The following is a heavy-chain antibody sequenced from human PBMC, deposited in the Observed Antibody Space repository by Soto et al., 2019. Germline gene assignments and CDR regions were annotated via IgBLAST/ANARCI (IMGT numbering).Heavy chain of an antibody. D-gene: IGHD3-22*01. J-gene: IGHJ3*02. Sequence: ETLSLTCTVSGGSISSYYWSWIRQPAGKGLEWIGRIYTSGSTNYNPSLKSRVTMSVDTSKNQFSLKLSSVTAADTAVYYCARDRYYYDSSGYYYAFDIWGQGTMVTVSS. CDR3: ARDRYYYDSSGYYYAFDI. CDR2: IYTSGST. CDR1: GGSISSYY. V-gene: IGHV4-4*07.